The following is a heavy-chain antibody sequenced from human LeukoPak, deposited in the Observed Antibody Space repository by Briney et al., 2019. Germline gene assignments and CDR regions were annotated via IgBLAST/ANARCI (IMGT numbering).Heavy chain of an antibody. J-gene: IGHJ5*02. CDR3: AREGHYITGTTSDCFDP. CDR2: INPNSGGT. CDR1: GYTSTGYY. D-gene: IGHD1-7*01. V-gene: IGHV1-2*02. Sequence: ASVKVSCKASGYTSTGYYMHWVRQAPGQGLEWMGWINPNSGGTNYAQKFQGRVTMTRDTSISTAYMELSRLRSDDTAVYYCAREGHYITGTTSDCFDPWGQGTLVTVSS.